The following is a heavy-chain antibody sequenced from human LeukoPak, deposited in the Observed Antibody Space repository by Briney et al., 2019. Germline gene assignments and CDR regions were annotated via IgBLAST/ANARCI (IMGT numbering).Heavy chain of an antibody. CDR2: IYYRGST. J-gene: IGHJ6*03. V-gene: IGHV4-59*01. D-gene: IGHD3-3*01. CDR1: GGSISSYY. CDR3: ARLIYYDFWSVRYYMDV. Sequence: SQTLSLTCTVYGGSISSYYWSWIRQPPGKGLEWIGYIYYRGSTNYNASLKSRVTPSVDTSKSQFSLRLSSVTAADTAVYYCARLIYYDFWSVRYYMDVWGKGTTVTVSS.